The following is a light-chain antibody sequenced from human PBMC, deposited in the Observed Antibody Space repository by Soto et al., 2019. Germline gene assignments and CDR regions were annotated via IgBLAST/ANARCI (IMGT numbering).Light chain of an antibody. J-gene: IGLJ2*01. CDR1: SSDVGAYNY. Sequence: QSVLTQPPSASGSPGQSVTISCTGTSSDVGAYNYVSWYQQEPGKAPKLMIYAVNKRPSGVPDRFSGSKSGNTASLTVSGLRAADEADYFCSSYAGGNNIMVFGGGTKLTV. CDR2: AVN. CDR3: SSYAGGNNIMV. V-gene: IGLV2-8*01.